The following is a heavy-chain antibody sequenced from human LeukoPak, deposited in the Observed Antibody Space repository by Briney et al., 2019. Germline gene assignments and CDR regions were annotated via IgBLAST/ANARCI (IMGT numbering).Heavy chain of an antibody. Sequence: GGSLRLSCAASGFTFSSYSMNWVRQAPGKGLEWVSSISSSSSYIYYADSVKGRFTISRDNAKNSLYLQMNSLRAEDTAVYYCASPGAVAGHDAFDIWGQGTMVTVSS. CDR3: ASPGAVAGHDAFDI. CDR1: GFTFSSYS. D-gene: IGHD6-19*01. V-gene: IGHV3-21*01. CDR2: ISSSSSYI. J-gene: IGHJ3*02.